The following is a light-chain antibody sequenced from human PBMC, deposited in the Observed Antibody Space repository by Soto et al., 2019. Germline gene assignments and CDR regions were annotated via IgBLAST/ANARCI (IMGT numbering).Light chain of an antibody. CDR3: SSHAGSNNYV. V-gene: IGLV2-8*01. J-gene: IGLJ1*01. CDR2: EVS. Sequence: QSVPTKPRSVSGSPGQSVTISCTGTSSDVGAYNYVSWYQQHPGKAPKRMFYEVSKRPSGVPDRFSGSKSGNTASLTVSGLQAEDEADYYCSSHAGSNNYVFGTGTKVTVL. CDR1: SSDVGAYNY.